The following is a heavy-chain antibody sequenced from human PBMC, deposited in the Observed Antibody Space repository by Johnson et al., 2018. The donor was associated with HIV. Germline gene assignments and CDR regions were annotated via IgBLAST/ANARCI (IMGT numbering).Heavy chain of an antibody. CDR3: ARSFSGPDAFDI. V-gene: IGHV3-30*03. CDR2: ISYDGSNK. CDR1: EFTFSAFG. Sequence: QVQLVESGGGVVQPGRSLRLSCAASEFTFSAFGMHWVRQAPGKGLEWVAVISYDGSNKYYADSVKGRFTISRDNSKNTLYLQMNSLRAEDTAVYYCARSFSGPDAFDIWGQGTMVTVSS. J-gene: IGHJ3*02. D-gene: IGHD5-12*01.